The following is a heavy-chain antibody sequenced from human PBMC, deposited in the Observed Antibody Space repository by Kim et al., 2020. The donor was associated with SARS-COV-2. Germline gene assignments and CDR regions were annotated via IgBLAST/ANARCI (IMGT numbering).Heavy chain of an antibody. Sequence: GGSLRLSCAASGFIFRSFEMNWVRQTPGKGLECVSYINSSGTKKYYANSVKGRFTISRDNAKNSLHLQMNSLRAEDTGVYYCMRRADYYDSSGLWGQGALVTVSS. CDR1: GFIFRSFE. D-gene: IGHD3-22*01. CDR3: MRRADYYDSSGL. J-gene: IGHJ4*02. CDR2: INSSGTKK. V-gene: IGHV3-48*03.